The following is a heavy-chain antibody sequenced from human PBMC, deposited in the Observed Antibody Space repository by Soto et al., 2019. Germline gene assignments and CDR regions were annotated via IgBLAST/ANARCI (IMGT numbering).Heavy chain of an antibody. CDR1: GGTFSSYA. CDR3: ATQDIVVVPAARQGSGYDLDY. V-gene: IGHV1-69*01. J-gene: IGHJ4*02. D-gene: IGHD2-2*01. Sequence: QVQLVQSGAEVKKPGSSVKVSCKASGGTFSSYAISWVRQAPGQGLEWMGGIIPIFGTANYAQKFQGRVTITAAESTSTAYMELSSLRSEDTAVYYCATQDIVVVPAARQGSGYDLDYWGQGTLVTVSS. CDR2: IIPIFGTA.